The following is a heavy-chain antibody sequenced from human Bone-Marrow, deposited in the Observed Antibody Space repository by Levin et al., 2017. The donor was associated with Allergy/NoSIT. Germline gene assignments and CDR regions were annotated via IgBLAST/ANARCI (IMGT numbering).Heavy chain of an antibody. Sequence: GESLKISCAASGFTFSSYAMHWVRQAPGKGLEWVAVISYDGSNKYYADSVKGRFTISRDNSKNTLYLQMNSLRAEDTAVYYCARVDCSSTSCYTFDYWGQGTLVTVSS. D-gene: IGHD2-2*02. CDR3: ARVDCSSTSCYTFDY. CDR2: ISYDGSNK. V-gene: IGHV3-30*04. J-gene: IGHJ4*02. CDR1: GFTFSSYA.